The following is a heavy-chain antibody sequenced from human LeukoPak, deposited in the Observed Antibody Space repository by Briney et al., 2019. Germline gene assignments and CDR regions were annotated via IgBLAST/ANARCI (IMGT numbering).Heavy chain of an antibody. CDR2: IYYSGST. D-gene: IGHD2-2*01. CDR1: GGSISSGGYY. Sequence: PSETLSLTCTVSGGSISSGGYYWSWIRQHPGKGLEWIGYIYYSGSTYYNPSLKSRVTISVDTSKNQFSLKLSSVTAADTAVYYCAREPVVVPVAFKVDGMDVWGQGTTVTVSS. CDR3: AREPVVVPVAFKVDGMDV. J-gene: IGHJ6*02. V-gene: IGHV4-31*03.